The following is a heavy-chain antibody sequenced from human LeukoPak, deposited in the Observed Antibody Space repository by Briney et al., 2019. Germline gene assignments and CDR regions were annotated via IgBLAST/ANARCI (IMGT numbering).Heavy chain of an antibody. CDR2: ISSSSSYI. J-gene: IGHJ4*02. Sequence: GGSLRLSCAASGFTLSSYSMNWVRQAPGKGLEWVSSISSSSSYIYYADSVKGRFTISRDNAKNSLYLQMNSLRAEDTAVYYCASSPLRYFDWSYWGQGTLVTVSS. CDR3: ASSPLRYFDWSY. D-gene: IGHD3-9*01. CDR1: GFTLSSYS. V-gene: IGHV3-21*01.